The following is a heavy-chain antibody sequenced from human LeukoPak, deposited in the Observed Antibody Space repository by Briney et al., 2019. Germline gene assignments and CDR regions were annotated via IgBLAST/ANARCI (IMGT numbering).Heavy chain of an antibody. J-gene: IGHJ4*02. CDR2: TSGSGGIT. D-gene: IGHD3-22*01. Sequence: GGSLRLSCVASGFTFSSNAMSWVRQAPGKGLEWVALTSGSGGITYYAGSVLGRFAISRENSKNTLYLQMNSLRAEGAAVYYCAKDQGDSSGYPLYFFDYWGRGTLVPVSS. V-gene: IGHV3-23*01. CDR1: GFTFSSNA. CDR3: AKDQGDSSGYPLYFFDY.